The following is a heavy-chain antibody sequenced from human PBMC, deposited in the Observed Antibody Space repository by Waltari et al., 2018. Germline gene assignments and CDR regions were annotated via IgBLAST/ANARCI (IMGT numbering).Heavy chain of an antibody. CDR2: IDIKSGDT. CDR3: ARSAHDHSIIDY. Sequence: HVQLVQSGTELKRPGASVKVSCKASGYTFTDYYLHWVRQAPGRGLEWMGWIDIKSGDTDYAHRLQDSVTLPSDPSPGTAHLELTRLTSTDTAIYFCARSAHDHSIIDYWGQGTLVTVSS. J-gene: IGHJ4*02. V-gene: IGHV1-2*02. D-gene: IGHD4-4*01. CDR1: GYTFTDYY.